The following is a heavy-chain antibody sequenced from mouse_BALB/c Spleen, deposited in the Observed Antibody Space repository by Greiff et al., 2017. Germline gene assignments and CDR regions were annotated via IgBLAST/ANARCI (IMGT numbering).Heavy chain of an antibody. J-gene: IGHJ2*01. Sequence: QVQLQQSGAELVKPGASVKLSCKASGYTFTSYWMHWVKQRPGQGLEWIGEIDPSDSYTNYNQKFKGKATLTVDKSSSTAYMQLSSLTSEDSAVYYCARGFTTAFDYWGQGTTLTVSS. CDR2: IDPSDSYT. V-gene: IGHV1-69*02. D-gene: IGHD1-2*01. CDR1: GYTFTSYW. CDR3: ARGFTTAFDY.